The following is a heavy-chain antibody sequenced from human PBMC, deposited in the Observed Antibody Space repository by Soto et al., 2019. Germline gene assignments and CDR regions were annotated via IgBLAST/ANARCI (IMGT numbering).Heavy chain of an antibody. D-gene: IGHD1-7*01. CDR1: GFTFSSYG. Sequence: GGSLRLSCAASGFTFSSYGMHWVRQAPGKGLEWVAVIWYDGSNKYYADSVKGRFTISRDNSKNTLYLQMNSLRAEDTAVYYCARDWYYHVEDSVEDWFDPWGQGTLVTVSS. V-gene: IGHV3-33*01. CDR2: IWYDGSNK. J-gene: IGHJ5*02. CDR3: ARDWYYHVEDSVEDWFDP.